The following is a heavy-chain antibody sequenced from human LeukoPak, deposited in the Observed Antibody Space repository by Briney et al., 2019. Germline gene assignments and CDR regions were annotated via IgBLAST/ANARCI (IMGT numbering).Heavy chain of an antibody. CDR2: INQAGNEK. CDR1: GFTFGTYW. CDR3: ARGLTGTSPGY. Sequence: GGSLRLSCAASGFTFGTYWMTWVRQAPGKGLEWVANINQAGNEKYYVDSVKGRFTISRDNAKNSLFLQMNSLRAEDTAVYYCARGLTGTSPGYWGQGTLVTVSS. V-gene: IGHV3-7*01. D-gene: IGHD1-7*01. J-gene: IGHJ4*02.